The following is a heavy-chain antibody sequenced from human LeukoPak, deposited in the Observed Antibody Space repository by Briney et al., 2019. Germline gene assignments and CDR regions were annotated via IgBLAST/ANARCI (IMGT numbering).Heavy chain of an antibody. V-gene: IGHV3-21*04. D-gene: IGHD3-3*01. CDR1: GFTFSSYS. J-gene: IGHJ5*02. Sequence: GGSLRLSCAASGFTFSSYSMNWVRQAPGKGLEWVSSISSSSSYIYYADSVKGRFTISRDNAKNSLYLQMNSLRAEDTAVYYCAARRPAGYDFWSGSRFDPWGQGTLVTVSS. CDR3: AARRPAGYDFWSGSRFDP. CDR2: ISSSSSYI.